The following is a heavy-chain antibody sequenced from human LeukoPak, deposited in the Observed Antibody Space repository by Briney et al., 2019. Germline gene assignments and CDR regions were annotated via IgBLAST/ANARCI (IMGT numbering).Heavy chain of an antibody. CDR3: ASEGRGHYDSSGYYRFDY. J-gene: IGHJ4*02. V-gene: IGHV4-31*03. CDR1: GGSISSGGYY. Sequence: SETLSLTCTVSGGSISSGGYYWSWIRQHPGKGLEWIGYIYYSGSTYYNPSLKSRVTISVDTSKNQFSLKLSSVTAADTAVYYCASEGRGHYDSSGYYRFDYWGQGTLVTVSS. D-gene: IGHD3-22*01. CDR2: IYYSGST.